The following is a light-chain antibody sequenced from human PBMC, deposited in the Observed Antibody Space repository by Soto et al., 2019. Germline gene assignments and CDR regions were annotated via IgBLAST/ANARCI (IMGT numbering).Light chain of an antibody. CDR1: QSVRSNY. CDR3: QQYGSSPPT. Sequence: EIVLTQSPGTLSLSPGERATLSCRASQSVRSNYLAWYRRKPGQAPRLLIYGASYRATDIPGRFSGSGSGTDFTLTMTRLVPEDFAVYYCQQYGSSPPTFGPGTRVEIK. J-gene: IGKJ1*01. CDR2: GAS. V-gene: IGKV3-20*01.